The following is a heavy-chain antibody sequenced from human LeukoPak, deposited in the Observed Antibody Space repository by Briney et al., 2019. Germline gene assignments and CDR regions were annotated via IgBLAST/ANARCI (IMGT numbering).Heavy chain of an antibody. Sequence: GESLKISCKGFGYSFTSYWIGWVRQMPGKGLEWMGIIYPDDSDIRYSPSFQGQVTISADKSISTAYLQWSSLKASDTAMYYCARHDVVLMVYAIDYYGMDVWGQGTTVTVSS. D-gene: IGHD2-8*01. J-gene: IGHJ6*02. CDR3: ARHDVVLMVYAIDYYGMDV. CDR1: GYSFTSYW. V-gene: IGHV5-51*01. CDR2: IYPDDSDI.